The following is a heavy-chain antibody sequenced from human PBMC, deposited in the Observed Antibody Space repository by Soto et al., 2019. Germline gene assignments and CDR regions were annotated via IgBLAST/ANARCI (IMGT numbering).Heavy chain of an antibody. J-gene: IGHJ4*02. CDR2: IYYSGST. D-gene: IGHD1-26*01. CDR3: ARVPFGSNGVTYFDY. CDR1: GGSISSYY. V-gene: IGHV4-59*12. Sequence: PSETLSLTCTVSGGSISSYYWSWIRQPPGKGLEWIGYIYYSGSTNYNPSLESRVTISVDTSKNQFSLKLTSVTAADTAVYYCARVPFGSNGVTYFDYWGQGTLVTVSS.